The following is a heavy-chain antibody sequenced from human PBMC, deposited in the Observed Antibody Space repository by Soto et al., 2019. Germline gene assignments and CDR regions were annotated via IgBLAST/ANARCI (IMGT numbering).Heavy chain of an antibody. Sequence: QVQLVESGGGVVQPGRSLRLSCAASGFTFSSYGMHWVRQAPGKGLEWVAVISYDGSNKYYADSVKGRFTISRDNSKNTLYLQMNSLRAEDTAVYYCAKDHRGGEGHFVVVPAAQEFDYWGQGTLVTVSS. J-gene: IGHJ4*02. CDR2: ISYDGSNK. CDR3: AKDHRGGEGHFVVVPAAQEFDY. V-gene: IGHV3-30*18. D-gene: IGHD2-2*01. CDR1: GFTFSSYG.